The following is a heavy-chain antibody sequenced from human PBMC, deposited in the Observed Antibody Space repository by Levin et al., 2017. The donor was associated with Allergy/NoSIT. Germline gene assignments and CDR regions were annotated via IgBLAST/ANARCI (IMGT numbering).Heavy chain of an antibody. D-gene: IGHD2-15*01. Sequence: GGSLRLSCAASGFTFSSYAMSWVRQAPGKGLEWVSAISGSGGSTYYADSVKGRFTISRDNSKNTLYLQMNSLRAEDTAVYYCAKIARLGYCSGGSCAYYFDYWGQGTLVTVSS. J-gene: IGHJ4*02. V-gene: IGHV3-23*01. CDR3: AKIARLGYCSGGSCAYYFDY. CDR1: GFTFSSYA. CDR2: ISGSGGST.